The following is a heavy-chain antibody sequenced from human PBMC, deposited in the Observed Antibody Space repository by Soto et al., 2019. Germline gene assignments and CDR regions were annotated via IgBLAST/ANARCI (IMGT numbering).Heavy chain of an antibody. D-gene: IGHD2-2*01. CDR1: GGTFSSYA. V-gene: IGHV1-69*06. J-gene: IGHJ3*02. CDR2: IIPIFGTA. CDR3: ARTPTILGYCSSTSCSYAFDI. Sequence: SVKVSCKASGGTFSSYAISWVRQAPGQGLEWMGGIIPIFGTANYAQKFQGRVTITADKSTSTAYMELSSLRSEDTAVYYCARTPTILGYCSSTSCSYAFDIWGQGTMVTVSS.